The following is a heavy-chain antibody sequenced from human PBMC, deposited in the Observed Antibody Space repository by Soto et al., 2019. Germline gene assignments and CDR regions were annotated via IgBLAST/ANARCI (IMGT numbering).Heavy chain of an antibody. J-gene: IGHJ4*02. CDR1: GYTFTSYC. D-gene: IGHD3-22*01. CDR2: ISAYNGNT. Sequence: VASVNVSCKASGYTFTSYCISWGRQAPGQGLECMGWISAYNGNTNYAQKLQGRVTMTTDTSTSTAYMELRSLRSDDTAVYYCARGPYDSSGHEKDYWGQGTLVTVSS. CDR3: ARGPYDSSGHEKDY. V-gene: IGHV1-18*01.